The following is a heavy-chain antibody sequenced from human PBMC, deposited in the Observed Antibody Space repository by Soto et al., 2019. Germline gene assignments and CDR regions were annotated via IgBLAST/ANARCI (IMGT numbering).Heavy chain of an antibody. Sequence: PSETLSLTCTVSGGSVSSGSYYWSWIRQPPGKGLEWIGYIYYSGSTNYNPSLKSRVTISVDTSKNQFSLKLSSVTAADTAVYYCARGDTIFGVVNNGFDPWGQGTLVTVSS. D-gene: IGHD3-3*01. J-gene: IGHJ5*02. CDR1: GGSVSSGSYY. CDR2: IYYSGST. CDR3: ARGDTIFGVVNNGFDP. V-gene: IGHV4-61*01.